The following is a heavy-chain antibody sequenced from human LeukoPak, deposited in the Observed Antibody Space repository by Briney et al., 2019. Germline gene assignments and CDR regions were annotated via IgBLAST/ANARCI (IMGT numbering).Heavy chain of an antibody. V-gene: IGHV3-11*01. CDR3: ANKATYYYDSSGYYSLGYFDY. D-gene: IGHD3-22*01. CDR2: ISRSGSTK. CDR1: GFTFSDYN. J-gene: IGHJ4*02. Sequence: GGSLRLSCAASGFTFSDYNMRWIRQAPGKGLEWVSSISRSGSTKYYADSVKGRFTISGDNAKNSLFLQMNSLRAEDTAVYYCANKATYYYDSSGYYSLGYFDYWGQGTLVTVSS.